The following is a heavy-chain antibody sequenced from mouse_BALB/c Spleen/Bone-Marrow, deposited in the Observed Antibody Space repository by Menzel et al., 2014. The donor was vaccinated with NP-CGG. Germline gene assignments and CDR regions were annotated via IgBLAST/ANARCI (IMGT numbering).Heavy chain of an antibody. CDR1: GFTFSTYA. D-gene: IGHD4-1*02. CDR2: ISNGGST. CDR3: ARAPQLLYYFDY. Sequence: EVKLVESGGGLVKPGGSLKLSCAASGFTFSTYAMSWVRQTPEKRLEWVASISNGGSTYYQDSVKGRFTISRDNARNILYLQMSSLRSEDTAMYYCARAPQLLYYFDYWGQGTTLTVFS. J-gene: IGHJ2*01. V-gene: IGHV5-6-5*01.